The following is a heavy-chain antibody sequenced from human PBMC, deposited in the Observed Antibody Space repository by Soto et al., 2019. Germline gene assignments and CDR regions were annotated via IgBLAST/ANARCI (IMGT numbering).Heavy chain of an antibody. D-gene: IGHD1-26*01. CDR2: IGDSGAST. CDR3: AKGVELDV. V-gene: IGHV3-23*01. CDR1: GFSFSSFA. J-gene: IGHJ6*04. Sequence: EVLLLESGGGLVQPGGSLRLSCEASGFSFSSFAMNWVRQAPGKGLEWVSAIGDSGASTYYADSVKGRFTISRDNSRNTLYLQRISRRAKDTAVYYCAKGVELDVWGNGTTVTVSS.